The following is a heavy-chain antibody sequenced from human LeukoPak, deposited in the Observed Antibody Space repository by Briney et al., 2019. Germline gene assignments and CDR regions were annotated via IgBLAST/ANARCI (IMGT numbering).Heavy chain of an antibody. CDR1: GFTFSSYA. CDR2: ISGSGGST. J-gene: IGHJ4*02. V-gene: IGHV3-23*01. CDR3: AKVFKKAVGGNKYYFDY. Sequence: GGSLRLSCAASGFTFSSYAMSWVRQAPGKGLEWVSAISGSGGSTYYADSVKGRFTISRDNSKNTLYLQMNSLRAEDTAVYYCAKVFKKAVGGNKYYFDYWAREPWSPSPQ. D-gene: IGHD6-19*01.